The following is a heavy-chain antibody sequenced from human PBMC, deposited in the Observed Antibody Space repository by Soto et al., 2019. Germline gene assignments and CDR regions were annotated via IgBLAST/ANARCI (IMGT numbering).Heavy chain of an antibody. CDR2: IYPGDSDT. CDR1: GYRFTSHW. V-gene: IGHV5-51*01. CDR3: ARHRRSNYYRSGSYYKDYYYVMDF. Sequence: PGESLKISCKGSGYRFTSHWRGRVRQLPEKGREWMGIIYPGDSDTRYSPSFQGQVTISADKSISTAYLQWSSLKASDTAMYYCARHRRSNYYRSGSYYKDYYYVMDFLGQGTTVTVSS. J-gene: IGHJ6*01. D-gene: IGHD3-10*01.